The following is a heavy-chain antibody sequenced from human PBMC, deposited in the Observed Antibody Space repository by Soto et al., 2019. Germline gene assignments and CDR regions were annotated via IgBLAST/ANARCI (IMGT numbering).Heavy chain of an antibody. CDR1: GFTFSNAW. CDR3: TTAPTYYYGSGSPRSYYYYGMDV. V-gene: IGHV3-15*07. J-gene: IGHJ6*02. CDR2: IKSKTDGGTT. D-gene: IGHD3-10*01. Sequence: EVQLVESGGGLVKPGGSLRLSCAASGFTFSNAWVNWVRQAPGKGLEWVGRIKSKTDGGTTDYAAPVKGRFTISRDDSKNTLYLQMNSLKTEDTAVYYCTTAPTYYYGSGSPRSYYYYGMDVWGQGTTVTVSS.